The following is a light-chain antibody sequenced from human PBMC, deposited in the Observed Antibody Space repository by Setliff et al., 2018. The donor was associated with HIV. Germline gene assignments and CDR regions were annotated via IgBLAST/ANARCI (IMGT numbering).Light chain of an antibody. CDR3: AAWDDSLNGVV. J-gene: IGLJ2*01. Sequence: QSALTQPPSASGTPGQRVTISCSGSSSNIGRNTVNWYQQLTGTAPKLLIYSNNQRPSGVPDRFSGSKSGTSASLAISGLQSEDEADYSCAAWDDSLNGVVFGGGTKVTVL. CDR1: SSNIGRNT. CDR2: SNN. V-gene: IGLV1-44*01.